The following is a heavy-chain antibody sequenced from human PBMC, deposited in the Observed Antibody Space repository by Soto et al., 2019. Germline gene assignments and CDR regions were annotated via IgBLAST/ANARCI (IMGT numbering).Heavy chain of an antibody. CDR2: ISGSGGST. D-gene: IGHD2-15*01. CDR1: GFTVSSDA. Sequence: GGSLRLSCADSGFTVSSDAMSWVRQALGNGLEWVSAISGSGGSTYYADSVKGRFTISRENSKNTLYRHMNSLRTEDTALYYCAKEGDIVVVVAAPGLYGMDVGGQGTTVTVSS. V-gene: IGHV3-23*01. CDR3: AKEGDIVVVVAAPGLYGMDV. J-gene: IGHJ6*02.